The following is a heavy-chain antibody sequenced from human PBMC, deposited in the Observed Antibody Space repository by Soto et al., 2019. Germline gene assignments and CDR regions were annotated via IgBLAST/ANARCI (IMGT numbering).Heavy chain of an antibody. V-gene: IGHV3-23*01. D-gene: IGHD2-2*03. J-gene: IGHJ6*03. CDR3: AKDGYCSSTSCYGEPHYYYYMDV. CDR2: ISGSGGST. CDR1: GFTFSSYA. Sequence: GGSLRLSCAASGFTFSSYAMSWVRQAPGKGLEWVSAISGSGGSTYYADSVKGRFTISRDNSKNTLYLQMNSLRAEDKAVYYCAKDGYCSSTSCYGEPHYYYYMDVWGKGTTVTVSS.